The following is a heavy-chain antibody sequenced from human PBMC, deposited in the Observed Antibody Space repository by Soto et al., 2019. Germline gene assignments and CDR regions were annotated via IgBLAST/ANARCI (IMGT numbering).Heavy chain of an antibody. Sequence: PPETLSLPCVVSGDSVTFGHHNWTWIRQPPGKGLEWIGHIFFTGSTNYSPSLKSRVTMSVDTSKSQFSLNLTSVAAADSAIYYCARGRSDSSGRSLGRRMDVWGQGTRVTVSS. CDR1: GDSVTFGHHN. J-gene: IGHJ6*02. CDR3: ARGRSDSSGRSLGRRMDV. D-gene: IGHD3-10*01. V-gene: IGHV4-61*01. CDR2: IFFTGST.